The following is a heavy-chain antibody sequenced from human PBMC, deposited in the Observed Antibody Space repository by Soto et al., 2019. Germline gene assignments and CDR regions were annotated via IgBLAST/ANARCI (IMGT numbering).Heavy chain of an antibody. CDR2: ISSSSSTI. D-gene: IGHD3-10*01. Sequence: EVQLVESGGGLVQPGGSLRLSCAASGFTFSSYSMNWVRQAPGKGLEWVSYISSSSSTIYYADSVKGRFTSSRDNAKNSLYLQMNSLRDEDTAVYYCARDSGVLLWFGESPNYYYYGMDVWGQGTTVTVSS. CDR1: GFTFSSYS. CDR3: ARDSGVLLWFGESPNYYYYGMDV. J-gene: IGHJ6*02. V-gene: IGHV3-48*02.